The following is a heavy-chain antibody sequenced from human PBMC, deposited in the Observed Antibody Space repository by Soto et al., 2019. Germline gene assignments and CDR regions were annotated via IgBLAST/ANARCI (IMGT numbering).Heavy chain of an antibody. J-gene: IGHJ4*02. Sequence: QVQLVQSGAEVKKPGASVKVSCNASGYTFTSYGISWVRQAPGQGLEWMGWISAYNGNTNYAQKLQGRVTVTTDTCKSTASMGLRSVRSEDTAVYYCASSLLVGYGLEGESDWGQGTLVTVSS. CDR3: ASSLLVGYGLEGESD. CDR2: ISAYNGNT. CDR1: GYTFTSYG. V-gene: IGHV1-18*01. D-gene: IGHD1-26*01.